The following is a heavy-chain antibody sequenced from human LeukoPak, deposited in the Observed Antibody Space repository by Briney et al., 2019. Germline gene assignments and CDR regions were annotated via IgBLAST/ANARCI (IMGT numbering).Heavy chain of an antibody. D-gene: IGHD2-2*01. J-gene: IGHJ1*01. CDR3: ARNGVYCSSTSCYAGAEYFQH. CDR1: GYTFTSYY. V-gene: IGHV1-46*01. Sequence: GASVKVSCKASGYTFTSYYMHWVRQAPGQGLEWMGIINPSGGSTSYAQKFQGRVTITRDTSTSTVYMELSSLRSEDTAVYYCARNGVYCSSTSCYAGAEYFQHWGQGTLVTVSS. CDR2: INPSGGST.